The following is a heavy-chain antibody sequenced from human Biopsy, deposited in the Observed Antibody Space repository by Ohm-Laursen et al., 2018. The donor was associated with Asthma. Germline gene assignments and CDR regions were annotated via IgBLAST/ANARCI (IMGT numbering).Heavy chain of an antibody. D-gene: IGHD3-3*01. Sequence: SLRLSCTASGFVFRSHAMHWVRQAPGKGLEWVAVVSYDGGVVHYADSMKGRFTISRDNAKSTLYLQMNRLRTDDTAVYFCAKRRGYSDLTDFDHWGQGALVTVSS. CDR3: AKRRGYSDLTDFDH. V-gene: IGHV3-30*18. CDR2: VSYDGGVV. CDR1: GFVFRSHA. J-gene: IGHJ4*02.